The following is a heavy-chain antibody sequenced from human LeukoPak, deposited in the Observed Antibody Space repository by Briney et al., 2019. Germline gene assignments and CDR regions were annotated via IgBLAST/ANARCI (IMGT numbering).Heavy chain of an antibody. CDR2: IYYSGST. CDR1: GGSISSYY. CDR3: ARDQARGHAFDI. V-gene: IGHV4-59*01. Sequence: SETLSLTCTVSGGSISSYYWSWIRQPPGKGLEWIGYIYYSGSTNYNPSLKSRVTISVDTSKNQFSLKLSSVTAADTAAYYCARDQARGHAFDIWGQGTMVTVSS. D-gene: IGHD3-10*01. J-gene: IGHJ3*02.